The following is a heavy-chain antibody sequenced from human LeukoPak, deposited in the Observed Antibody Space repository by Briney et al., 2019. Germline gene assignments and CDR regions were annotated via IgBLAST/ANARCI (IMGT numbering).Heavy chain of an antibody. Sequence: GGSLRLSCAASGFTFSSYWMSWVRQAPGKGLEWVANIKQDGSEKYYVDSVKGRFTISRDNAKNSLYLQMNSLRAEDTAVYYCARHSSSWRYYFDYWGQGTLVTVSS. CDR1: GFTFSSYW. V-gene: IGHV3-7*01. CDR3: ARHSSSWRYYFDY. CDR2: IKQDGSEK. D-gene: IGHD6-13*01. J-gene: IGHJ4*02.